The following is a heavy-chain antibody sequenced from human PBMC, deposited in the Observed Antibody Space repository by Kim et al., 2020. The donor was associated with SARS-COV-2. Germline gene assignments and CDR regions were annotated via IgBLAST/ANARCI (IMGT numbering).Heavy chain of an antibody. CDR2: IWYDGSNK. CDR1: GFTFSSYG. CDR3: ARASSPLLGELSLTHGMDV. V-gene: IGHV3-33*01. Sequence: GGSLRLSCAASGFTFSSYGMHWVRQAPGKGLEWVAVIWYDGSNKYYADSVKGQFTISRDNSKNTLYLQMNSLRAEDTAVYYCARASSPLLGELSLTHGMDVWGQGTTVTVSS. J-gene: IGHJ6*02. D-gene: IGHD3-16*02.